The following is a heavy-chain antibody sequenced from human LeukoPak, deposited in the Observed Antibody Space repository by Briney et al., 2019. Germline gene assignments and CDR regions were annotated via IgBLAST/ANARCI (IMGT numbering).Heavy chain of an antibody. V-gene: IGHV1-8*03. CDR1: GYTFTSYD. CDR2: MNPNSGNT. J-gene: IGHJ3*02. CDR3: ARRRESPSSPSAYAFDI. Sequence: ASVKVSCKASGYTFTSYDINWVRQATGQGLEWMGWMNPNSGNTGYAQKFQGRVTITRNTSISTAYMELSSLRSEDTAVYYCARRRESPSSPSAYAFDIWGQGTMVTVSS. D-gene: IGHD6-13*01.